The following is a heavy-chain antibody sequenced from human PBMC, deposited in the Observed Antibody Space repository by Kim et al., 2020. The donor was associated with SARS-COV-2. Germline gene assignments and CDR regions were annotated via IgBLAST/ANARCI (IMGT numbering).Heavy chain of an antibody. D-gene: IGHD3-10*01. CDR3: ARPGYGSGSQSFDY. Sequence: PSFQGQVTISADKSISTAYLQWSSLKASDTAMYYCARPGYGSGSQSFDYWGQGTLVTVSS. V-gene: IGHV5-51*01. J-gene: IGHJ4*02.